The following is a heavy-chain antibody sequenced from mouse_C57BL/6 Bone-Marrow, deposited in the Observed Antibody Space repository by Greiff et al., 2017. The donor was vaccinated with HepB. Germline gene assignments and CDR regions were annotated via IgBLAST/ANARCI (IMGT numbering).Heavy chain of an antibody. D-gene: IGHD3-2*02. CDR2: IYPGSGNT. Sequence: QVQLQQSGPELVKPVASVKISCKASGYSFTSYYIHWVKQRPGQGLEWIGWIYPGSGNTKYNEKFKGKATLTADTSSSTAYMQLSSLTSEDSAVYYCAREDSSGSEAYWGQGTLVTVSA. CDR1: GYSFTSYY. CDR3: AREDSSGSEAY. V-gene: IGHV1-66*01. J-gene: IGHJ3*01.